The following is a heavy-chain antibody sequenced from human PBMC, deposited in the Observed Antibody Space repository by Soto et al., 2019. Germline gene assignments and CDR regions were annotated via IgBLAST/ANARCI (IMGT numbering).Heavy chain of an antibody. CDR3: ARYGHIAVAVS. V-gene: IGHV3-33*01. CDR2: IWYDGSNK. D-gene: IGHD6-19*01. J-gene: IGHJ5*02. CDR1: GFTFSSYG. Sequence: QVQLVESGGGVVQPGRSLRLSCAASGFTFSSYGMHWVRQAPGKGLEWVAVIWYDGSNKYYADSVKGRFTISRDNSKNTLYLQMNSLRAEDTAVYYCARYGHIAVAVSWGQGTLVTVSS.